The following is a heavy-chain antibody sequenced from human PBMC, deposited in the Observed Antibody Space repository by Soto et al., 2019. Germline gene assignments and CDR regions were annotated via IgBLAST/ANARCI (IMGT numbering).Heavy chain of an antibody. CDR1: GYIFSTYA. CDR2: INPSDGST. CDR3: ARDGRGRIAVAGFGGHGMDV. J-gene: IGHJ6*02. V-gene: IGHV1-46*01. D-gene: IGHD6-19*01. Sequence: ASVKVSCKASGYIFSTYALHWVRQAPGQRFEWMGIINPSDGSTNYAQKFQGRVTMTTDTSTSTAYMELRSLRSDDTAVYYCARDGRGRIAVAGFGGHGMDVWGQGTTVTVSS.